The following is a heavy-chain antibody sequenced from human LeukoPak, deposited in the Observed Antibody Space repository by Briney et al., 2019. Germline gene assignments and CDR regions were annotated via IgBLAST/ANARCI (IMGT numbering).Heavy chain of an antibody. Sequence: PSETLSLTCTVSGGSISSYYWSWIRQPAGKGLEWIGRIYTSGSTNYNPSLKSRVTVSVDTSKDQFSLKLSSVTAADTAVYYCAAMTPDYYYYYMDVWGKGTTVTVSS. CDR3: AAMTPDYYYYYMDV. D-gene: IGHD4-11*01. V-gene: IGHV4-4*07. J-gene: IGHJ6*03. CDR1: GGSISSYY. CDR2: IYTSGST.